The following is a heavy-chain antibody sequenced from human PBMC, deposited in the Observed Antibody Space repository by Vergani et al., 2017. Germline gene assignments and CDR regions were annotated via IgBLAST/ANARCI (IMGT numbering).Heavy chain of an antibody. CDR1: VYTFTSYG. CDR2: ISAYNGNT. J-gene: IGHJ6*03. Sequence: QVQLVQSGAEVKKPGASVKVSCKTSVYTFTSYGISWVRQAPGQGLEWMGWISAYNGNTNYAQNIQGRVIMTTDTSTSTAYMELRSLRSDATAVYYCARTAPYYYYMDVGGKGTTVTVSS. D-gene: IGHD6-25*01. CDR3: ARTAPYYYYMDV. V-gene: IGHV1-18*01.